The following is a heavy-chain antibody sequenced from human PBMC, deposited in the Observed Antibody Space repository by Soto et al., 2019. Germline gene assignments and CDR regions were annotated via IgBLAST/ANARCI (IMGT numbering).Heavy chain of an antibody. CDR3: ARDPYYDILTGYTDAFDI. D-gene: IGHD3-9*01. J-gene: IGHJ3*02. Sequence: GGSLRLSCAASGFTFSSYWMHWVRQAPGKGLVWVSRINSDGSSTSYADYVKGRFTISRDNAKNTLYLQMNSLRAEDTAVYYCARDPYYDILTGYTDAFDIWGQGTMVTVSS. CDR2: INSDGSST. CDR1: GFTFSSYW. V-gene: IGHV3-74*01.